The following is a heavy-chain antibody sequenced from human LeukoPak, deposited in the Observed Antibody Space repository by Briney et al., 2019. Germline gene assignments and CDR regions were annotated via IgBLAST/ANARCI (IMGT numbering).Heavy chain of an antibody. CDR2: IYYSGST. CDR3: ARDVYDYVWGDYYYYGMDV. CDR1: GGSISSGGYY. V-gene: IGHV4-31*03. J-gene: IGHJ6*02. Sequence: SQTLSLTCTVSGGSISSGGYYWSWISQHPGRGLEWIGYIYYSGSTYYNPSLKSRVTISVDTSKNQFSLKLSSVTAADTAVYYCARDVYDYVWGDYYYYGMDVWGQGTTVTVSS. D-gene: IGHD3-16*01.